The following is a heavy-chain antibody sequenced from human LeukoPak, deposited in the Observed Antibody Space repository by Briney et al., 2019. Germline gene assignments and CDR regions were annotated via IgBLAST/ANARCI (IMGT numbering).Heavy chain of an antibody. Sequence: PGGSLRLSCAASGFTVSSNYMSWVRQAPGKGLEWVSVIYSGGSTYYADSVKGRFTISRDNSKNTLYLQMNSLRAEDTAVYYCARVEALGGSGFAYWGQGTLVTVSS. CDR1: GFTVSSNY. CDR2: IYSGGST. CDR3: ARVEALGGSGFAY. J-gene: IGHJ4*02. V-gene: IGHV3-66*02. D-gene: IGHD2-15*01.